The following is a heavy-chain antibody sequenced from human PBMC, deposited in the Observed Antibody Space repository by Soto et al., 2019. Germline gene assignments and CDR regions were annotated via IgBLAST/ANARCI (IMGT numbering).Heavy chain of an antibody. CDR2: LSGSGGFT. D-gene: IGHD3-9*01. CDR3: GKDRYYDSRIIDS. J-gene: IGHJ4*02. Sequence: GWLRRPCSASGCTFNTYAMSWVRQAPGKGLEWVASLSGSGGFTEHADSVKGRFSISRDNSKNTLFLQTNGLRVDDTAVYYCGKDRYYDSRIIDSWGSGTLVTVSS. CDR1: GCTFNTYA. V-gene: IGHV3-23*01.